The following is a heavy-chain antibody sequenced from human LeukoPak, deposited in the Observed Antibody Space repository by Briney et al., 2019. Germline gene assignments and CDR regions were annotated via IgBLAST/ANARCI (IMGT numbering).Heavy chain of an antibody. CDR2: INPNSGGT. J-gene: IGHJ6*03. V-gene: IGHV1-2*02. D-gene: IGHD3-9*01. CDR3: ARGARYYDILTGYYFDYYYYYMDV. CDR1: GYTFTGYY. Sequence: ASVKVSCKASGYTFTGYYMHWVRQAPGQGLEWMGWINPNSGGTNYAQKFQGRVTMTRGTSISTAYMELSRLRSDDTAVYYCARGARYYDILTGYYFDYYYYYMDVWGKGTTVTVSS.